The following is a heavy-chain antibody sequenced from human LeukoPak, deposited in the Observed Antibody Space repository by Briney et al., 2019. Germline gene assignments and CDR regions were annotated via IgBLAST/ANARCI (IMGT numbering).Heavy chain of an antibody. D-gene: IGHD1-26*01. J-gene: IGHJ4*02. CDR3: ARDRVGAMDFDY. Sequence: SETLSLTCSVSGGSISSYHWSWIRQPAGKGLEWIGRIYSSGSTNYNPSLKSRVTISGDKSKNQLSLKPSSVTAADTAVYYCARDRVGAMDFDYWGQGTLVTVSS. V-gene: IGHV4-4*07. CDR1: GGSISSYH. CDR2: IYSSGST.